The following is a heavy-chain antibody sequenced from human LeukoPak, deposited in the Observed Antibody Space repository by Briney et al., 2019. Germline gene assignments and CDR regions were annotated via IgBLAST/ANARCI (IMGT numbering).Heavy chain of an antibody. Sequence: GGSLRLSCVASGFTFSGFEMNWVRQAPGKGLEWVSYISSSYRTIYYADSVKGRFTVSRDNTKNSIYLQMNGLRVEDTAVYYCARDDSMETVSGMDVWGQGTTVTVSS. CDR1: GFTFSGFE. V-gene: IGHV3-48*03. D-gene: IGHD2-21*02. CDR3: ARDDSMETVSGMDV. J-gene: IGHJ6*02. CDR2: ISSSYRTI.